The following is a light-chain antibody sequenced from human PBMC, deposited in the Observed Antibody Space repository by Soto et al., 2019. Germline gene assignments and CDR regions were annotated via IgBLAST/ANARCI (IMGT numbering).Light chain of an antibody. V-gene: IGKV3-15*01. Sequence: DIVLTQSPATLSVSPGDRVTLSCRASESLFGFLAWYQQKPGQAPRLLMYGVSTRATGIPARFSGGGSATDFTLTSSSLQSEDCAFYFCQSYNDWPFASGLGTRLEI. CDR1: ESLFGF. CDR2: GVS. J-gene: IGKJ2*01. CDR3: QSYNDWPFA.